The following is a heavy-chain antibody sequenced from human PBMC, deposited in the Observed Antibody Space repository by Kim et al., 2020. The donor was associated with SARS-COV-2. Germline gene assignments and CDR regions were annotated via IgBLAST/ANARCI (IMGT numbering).Heavy chain of an antibody. J-gene: IGHJ6*02. D-gene: IGHD2-15*01. CDR3: AKEGVAATYYYYGMDV. Sequence: GGSLRLSCAASGFTFDDYAMHWVRQAPGKGLEWVSGISWNSGSIGYADSVKGRFTISRDNAKNSLYLQMNSLRAEDTALYYCAKEGVAATYYYYGMDVWGQGTTVTVS. CDR1: GFTFDDYA. CDR2: ISWNSGSI. V-gene: IGHV3-9*01.